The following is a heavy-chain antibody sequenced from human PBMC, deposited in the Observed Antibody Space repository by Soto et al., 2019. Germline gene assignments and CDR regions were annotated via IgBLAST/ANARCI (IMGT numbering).Heavy chain of an antibody. V-gene: IGHV5-10-1*01. CDR3: ARPLAVAGSYYYYGMDV. CDR1: GYSFTSYW. Sequence: VASLTLSCNGSGYSFTSYWIIWVRQRPGKGLEWVGRVDPTDSYTNYSPSFQGHVSISADKSISTAYLQWSSLKASDSAMYFCARPLAVAGSYYYYGMDVWGQGTTVTVSS. CDR2: VDPTDSYT. J-gene: IGHJ6*02. D-gene: IGHD6-19*01.